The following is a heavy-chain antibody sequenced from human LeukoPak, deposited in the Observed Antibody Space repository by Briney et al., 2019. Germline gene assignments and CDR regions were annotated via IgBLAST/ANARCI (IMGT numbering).Heavy chain of an antibody. V-gene: IGHV4-38-2*02. Sequence: SETLSLTCTVSGYSISSGYYWGWIRQPPGKGLEWIGTIYYSGSTYDNPSLKSRVTISVDTSKNQFSLKLSSVTAADTAVYYCASTYYYYYYMDVWGKGTTVTISS. CDR1: GYSISSGYY. CDR3: ASTYYYYYYMDV. J-gene: IGHJ6*03. CDR2: IYYSGST.